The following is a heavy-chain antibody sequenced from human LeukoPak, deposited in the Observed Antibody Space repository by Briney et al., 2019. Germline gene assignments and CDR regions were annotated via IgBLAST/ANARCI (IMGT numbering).Heavy chain of an antibody. D-gene: IGHD2-2*01. CDR1: GYTFINNW. J-gene: IGHJ6*04. CDR3: AREGGGCSSTSCSMDV. Sequence: ASVKVSCKASGYTFINNWMHWVRQAPGQGLEWVGLINPTGTTTLYAQKFQGRVTMTRDTSTSTVYMELSSLRSEDTAVYYCAREGGGCSSTSCSMDVWGKGTTVTVSS. V-gene: IGHV1-46*01. CDR2: INPTGTTT.